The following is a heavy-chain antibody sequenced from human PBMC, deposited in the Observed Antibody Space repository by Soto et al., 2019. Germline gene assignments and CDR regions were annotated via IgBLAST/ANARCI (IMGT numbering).Heavy chain of an antibody. V-gene: IGHV4-31*03. CDR3: ARSGYSYGPNPLLY. CDR1: GGSISSGGYY. CDR2: IYYSGST. Sequence: QVQLQESGPGLVKPSQTLSLTCTVSGGSISSGGYYWSWIRQHPGKGLEWIGYIYYSGSTYYNPSLKSRVTIAVDTSKNQFSLKLSSVTAAATAVYYCARSGYSYGPNPLLYWGQGTLVTVSS. D-gene: IGHD5-18*01. J-gene: IGHJ4*02.